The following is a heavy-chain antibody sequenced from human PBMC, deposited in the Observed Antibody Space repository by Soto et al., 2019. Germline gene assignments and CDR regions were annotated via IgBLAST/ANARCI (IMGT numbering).Heavy chain of an antibody. CDR1: GFTFSSYG. V-gene: IGHV3-33*01. CDR3: ARERGITMIVGTIGY. J-gene: IGHJ4*02. Sequence: GGSLRLSCAASGFTFSSYGMHWVRQAPGKGLEWVAVIWYDGSNKYYADSVKGRFTISRDNSKNTLYLQMNSLRAEDTAVYYCARERGITMIVGTIGYWGQGTLVTVSS. D-gene: IGHD3-22*01. CDR2: IWYDGSNK.